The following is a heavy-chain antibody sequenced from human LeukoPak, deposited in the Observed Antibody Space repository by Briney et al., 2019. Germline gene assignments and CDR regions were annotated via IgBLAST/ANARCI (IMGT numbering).Heavy chain of an antibody. V-gene: IGHV1-18*01. CDR3: AREGRGYSYGLHFDY. Sequence: GASVKVSCKASGYTFTSYGISWVRQAPGQGLEWMGWISGYNGNTNYAQKLQGRVTMTTDTSTSTAYMELSSLRSEDTAVYYCAREGRGYSYGLHFDYWGQGTLVTVSS. CDR1: GYTFTSYG. CDR2: ISGYNGNT. D-gene: IGHD5-18*01. J-gene: IGHJ4*02.